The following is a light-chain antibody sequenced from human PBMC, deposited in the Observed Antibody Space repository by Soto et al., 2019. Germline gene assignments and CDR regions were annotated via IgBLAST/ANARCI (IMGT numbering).Light chain of an antibody. Sequence: SQGTQSTSTRSASVGDSVNITFLVSQNISTWLGWHQQKPGKAPKLLIYDASSLESGVPSRFSGSGSGTEFTLTISSLQPEDFATYYCLQHNSYPLTFGQRTKVDI. CDR2: DAS. J-gene: IGKJ1*01. CDR3: LQHNSYPLT. CDR1: QNISTW. V-gene: IGKV1-5*01.